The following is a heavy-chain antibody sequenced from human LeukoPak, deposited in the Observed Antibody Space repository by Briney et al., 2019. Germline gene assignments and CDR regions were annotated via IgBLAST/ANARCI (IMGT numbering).Heavy chain of an antibody. CDR3: AKYFHDYVWGSYRPKTTLDY. Sequence: GSLRLSCAASGFTFSSYAMSWVRQAPWKGLEWVSAISGSGGSTYYADSVKGRFTISRDNSKNTLYLQMNSLRAEDTAVYYCAKYFHDYVWGSYRPKTTLDYWGQGTLVTVSS. CDR1: GFTFSSYA. D-gene: IGHD3-16*02. J-gene: IGHJ4*02. V-gene: IGHV3-23*01. CDR2: ISGSGGST.